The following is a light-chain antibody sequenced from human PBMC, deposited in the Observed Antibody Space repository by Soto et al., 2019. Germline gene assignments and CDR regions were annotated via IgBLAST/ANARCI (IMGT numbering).Light chain of an antibody. CDR1: QSISSW. CDR2: DAS. CDR3: QQYNSYHT. V-gene: IGKV1-5*01. J-gene: IGKJ2*01. Sequence: DIQMTQSPSTLSASVGDRVTITCRASQSISSWLAWYQQKPGKAPKLLIYDASSLESGVPSRFSGSGSGTEFPLTISRLQPDDFATYYCQQYNSYHTFGQGTKLEIK.